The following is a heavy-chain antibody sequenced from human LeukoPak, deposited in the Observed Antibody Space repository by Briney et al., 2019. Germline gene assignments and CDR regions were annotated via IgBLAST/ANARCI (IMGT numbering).Heavy chain of an antibody. Sequence: SETLPLTYAVCGGSFSDYCWTWISQPPGTGLEWLGEINHSGSTNYNPSLKSRVTISVDTSKNQSSLKLSSVTAADTAIYYCTLCPAQYNRFDPWGQGTLVTVSS. CDR1: GGSFSDYC. V-gene: IGHV4-34*01. CDR3: TLCPAQYNRFDP. D-gene: IGHD5-24*01. J-gene: IGHJ5*02. CDR2: INHSGST.